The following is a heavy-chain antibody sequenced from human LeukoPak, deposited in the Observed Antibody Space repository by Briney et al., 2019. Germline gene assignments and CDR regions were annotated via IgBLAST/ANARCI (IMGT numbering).Heavy chain of an antibody. V-gene: IGHV1-69*15. D-gene: IGHD3-22*01. J-gene: IGHJ1*01. CDR3: ARDRAGSGGYSFQN. CDR2: IIPIFGTA. CDR1: GGTFSSYA. Sequence: SVKVSCKASGGTFSSYAISWVRQAPGQGLEWMGRIIPIFGTANYAQKFQGRVTITADESTSTAYMELSSLRSEDTAVDYCARDRAGSGGYSFQNWGQGTLVTSSS.